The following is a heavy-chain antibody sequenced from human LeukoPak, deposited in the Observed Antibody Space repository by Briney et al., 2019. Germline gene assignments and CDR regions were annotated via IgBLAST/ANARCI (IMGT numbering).Heavy chain of an antibody. CDR3: ARVDSTGYYRGRGPIDY. Sequence: ASVKVSCKASGYTLTGYYMHWVRQAPGQGLEWMGWINPNSGGTNYAQKFQGRVTMTRDTSISTAYMKLSRLRSDDTAVYYCARVDSTGYYRGRGPIDYWGQGTLVTVSS. D-gene: IGHD3-22*01. CDR2: INPNSGGT. J-gene: IGHJ4*02. V-gene: IGHV1-2*02. CDR1: GYTLTGYY.